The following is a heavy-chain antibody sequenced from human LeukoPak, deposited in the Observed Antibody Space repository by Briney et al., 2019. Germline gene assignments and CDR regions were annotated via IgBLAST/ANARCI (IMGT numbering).Heavy chain of an antibody. V-gene: IGHV3-30*18. Sequence: PGGSLRLSCTASGFTFSSYGMHWVREAPGKGREGGTVISYDGSNKYFADSVKGRFTISRDNSKNTLFVQMNSLRAEDTAVYYCAKGMPQFWSGPDYWGQGTLVTVSS. CDR2: ISYDGSNK. CDR1: GFTFSSYG. CDR3: AKGMPQFWSGPDY. J-gene: IGHJ4*02. D-gene: IGHD3-3*01.